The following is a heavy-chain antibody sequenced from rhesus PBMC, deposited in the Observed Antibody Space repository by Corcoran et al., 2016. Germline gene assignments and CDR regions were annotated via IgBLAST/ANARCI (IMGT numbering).Heavy chain of an antibody. CDR3: ATGGGYSNSLDV. CDR1: GYTFTAHY. CDR2: VDPENGEA. D-gene: IGHD5-24*01. J-gene: IGHJ5-2*02. V-gene: IGHV1-111*02. Sequence: EVQLVPSGAEGKKPGASVQISCKASGYTFTAHYLPLVPPAPRKGLEWMGRVDPENGEAIHAQKFQDRVTITADTSTDTAYMELSSLRSEDTAVYYCATGGGYSNSLDVWGRGVLVTVSS.